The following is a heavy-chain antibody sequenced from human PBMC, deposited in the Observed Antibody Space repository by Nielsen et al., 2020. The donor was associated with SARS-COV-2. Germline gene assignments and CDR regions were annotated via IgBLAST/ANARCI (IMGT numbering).Heavy chain of an antibody. D-gene: IGHD6-19*01. J-gene: IGHJ6*02. V-gene: IGHV4-34*01. Sequence: SETLSLTCAVYGGSFSGYYWSWIRQPPGKGLEWIGEINHSGSTNYNPSLKSRVTISVDTSKNQFSLKLSSVTAADTAVYYCARDGSGSGWYRDYYYYGMDVWGQGTTVTVS. CDR2: INHSGST. CDR3: ARDGSGSGWYRDYYYYGMDV. CDR1: GGSFSGYY.